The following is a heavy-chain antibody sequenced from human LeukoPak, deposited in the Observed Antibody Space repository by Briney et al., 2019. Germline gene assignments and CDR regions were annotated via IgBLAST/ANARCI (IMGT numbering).Heavy chain of an antibody. J-gene: IGHJ6*04. CDR1: GGSISSSNW. D-gene: IGHD2-15*01. CDR3: ARGGGDIAVVVAAIGSYYGMDV. V-gene: IGHV4-4*02. Sequence: PSETLSLTCAVSGGSISSSNWWSWVRQPPGKGLEWIGEIYHSGSTNYNPSLKSRVTISVDKSKNPFSLKPSSVTAAGTAVYYCARGGGDIAVVVAAIGSYYGMDVWGKGTTVTVSS. CDR2: IYHSGST.